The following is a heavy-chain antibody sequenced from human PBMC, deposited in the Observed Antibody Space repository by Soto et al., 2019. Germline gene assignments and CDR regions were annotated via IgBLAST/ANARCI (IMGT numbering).Heavy chain of an antibody. J-gene: IGHJ4*02. CDR1: GGSISSSSYY. CDR2: IYYSGKT. CDR3: AILIYCLTPPCYFDY. Sequence: SETLSLTCTVSGGSISSSSYYWGWIRQPPGKGLERIGSIYYSGKTYYNPSLKSRVTISVDTSKNQFSLKLSSVTAADATVYYFAILIYCLTPPCYFDYWGQGTLVTVSS. V-gene: IGHV4-39*01. D-gene: IGHD2-15*01.